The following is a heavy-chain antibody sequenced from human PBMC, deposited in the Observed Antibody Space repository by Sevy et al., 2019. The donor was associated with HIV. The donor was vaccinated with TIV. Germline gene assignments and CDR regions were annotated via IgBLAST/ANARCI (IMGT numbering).Heavy chain of an antibody. Sequence: GGSLRLSCAASGFTFSSYAMHWVRQAPGKGLEWVAVISYDGSNKYYADSVKGRFTISRDNSKNTLYLQMNSLRAADTAVYYCARAVGTTVVTPLDYWGQGTLVTVSS. D-gene: IGHD4-17*01. J-gene: IGHJ4*02. CDR2: ISYDGSNK. CDR1: GFTFSSYA. CDR3: ARAVGTTVVTPLDY. V-gene: IGHV3-30-3*01.